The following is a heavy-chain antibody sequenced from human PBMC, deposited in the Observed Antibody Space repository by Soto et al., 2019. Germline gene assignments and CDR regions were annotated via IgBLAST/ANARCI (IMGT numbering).Heavy chain of an antibody. CDR1: GFTVSSNY. Sequence: EVQLVESGGGLVQPGGSLRLSCAASGFTVSSNYMSWVRQAPGKGLEWVSVIYSGGSTYYADSVKGRFTISRDNSKNTLYLQMNSLRAEDTAVYYCARDRSAEGSGATHWGQGTLVTVSS. D-gene: IGHD3-10*01. J-gene: IGHJ4*02. V-gene: IGHV3-66*01. CDR3: ARDRSAEGSGATH. CDR2: IYSGGST.